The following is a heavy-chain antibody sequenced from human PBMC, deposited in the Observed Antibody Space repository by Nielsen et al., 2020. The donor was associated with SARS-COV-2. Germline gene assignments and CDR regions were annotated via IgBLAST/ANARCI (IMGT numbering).Heavy chain of an antibody. CDR3: AKPGRRSGYYYYFDY. D-gene: IGHD3-22*01. V-gene: IGHV3-9*01. Sequence: SLKISCAASGFTFDDYAMHWVRQAPGKGLEWVSGISWNSGSIGYADSVKGRFTISRDNSKNSLYLQMNSLRTEDTALYYCAKPGRRSGYYYYFDYWGQGTLVTVSS. CDR1: GFTFDDYA. CDR2: ISWNSGSI. J-gene: IGHJ4*02.